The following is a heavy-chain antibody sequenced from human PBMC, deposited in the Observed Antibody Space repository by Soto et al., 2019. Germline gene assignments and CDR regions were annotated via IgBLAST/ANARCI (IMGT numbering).Heavy chain of an antibody. CDR2: IYYSGST. D-gene: IGHD3-22*01. V-gene: IGHV4-59*01. CDR1: GGSMISYY. Sequence: PSETLSLTCTVSGGSMISYYWSWIRQPPGKGLERIGYIYYSGSTNYNPSLKSRVTISVDTSKNQFSLKLSSVTAADTAVYYCARAKPKGYYDSSGYYRQPYYYYGMDVWGQGTTVTVSS. J-gene: IGHJ6*02. CDR3: ARAKPKGYYDSSGYYRQPYYYYGMDV.